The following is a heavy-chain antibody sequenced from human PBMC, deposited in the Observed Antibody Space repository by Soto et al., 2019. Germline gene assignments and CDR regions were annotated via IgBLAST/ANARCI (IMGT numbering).Heavy chain of an antibody. J-gene: IGHJ4*02. V-gene: IGHV3-74*01. Sequence: EVQLVESGGGLVQPGGSLRLSCAASGFTFSGSWMHWVRQAPGKGLVWVSRINGDGSGTSYADFVKGRFTISRDDAKNTLFLQMYGLRAEDTAVYYCARGIFGSGTANDYWGQGTLVTVSS. CDR3: ARGIFGSGTANDY. CDR1: GFTFSGSW. D-gene: IGHD3-10*01. CDR2: INGDGSGT.